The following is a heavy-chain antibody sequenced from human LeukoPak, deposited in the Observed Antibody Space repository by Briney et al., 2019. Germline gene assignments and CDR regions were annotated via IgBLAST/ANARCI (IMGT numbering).Heavy chain of an antibody. Sequence: GGSLRLSCAASGFTFNTYWMHWVRQAPGKGLVWVSRINSDGSSRSYADSVKGRFTISRDNAKNTLYLQMNSLRAEDTAVYYCARERSSSGYPDDYWGRGTLVIVSS. V-gene: IGHV3-74*01. J-gene: IGHJ4*02. CDR3: ARERSSSGYPDDY. CDR2: INSDGSSR. CDR1: GFTFNTYW. D-gene: IGHD3-22*01.